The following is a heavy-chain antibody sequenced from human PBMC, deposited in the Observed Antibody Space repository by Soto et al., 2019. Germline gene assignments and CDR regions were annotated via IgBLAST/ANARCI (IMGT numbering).Heavy chain of an antibody. CDR1: GFNFSSYG. CDR3: AKDWWDWGIVVVPATPIDY. J-gene: IGHJ4*02. D-gene: IGHD2-2*01. V-gene: IGHV3-30*18. CDR2: ISYDGSNK. Sequence: GGSLRLSSAASGFNFSSYGRHWVRQAPGKGLEWVAVISYDGSNKYYADSVKGRFTISRDNSKNTLYLQMNGLRAEDTAVYYCAKDWWDWGIVVVPATPIDYWGQGTLVTVSS.